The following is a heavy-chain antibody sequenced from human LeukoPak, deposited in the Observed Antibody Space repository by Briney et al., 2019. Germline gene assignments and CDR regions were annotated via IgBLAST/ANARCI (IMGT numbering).Heavy chain of an antibody. J-gene: IGHJ4*02. CDR3: ARAKGDY. Sequence: SETLSLTCTVSGGSISSSSYYWGWIRQPPGKGLEWIGSIFYSGSTYYNPSLRSRVTISVDTSKNQSSLRLNSVTAADTAVYYCARAKGDYWGQGTLVTVSS. CDR2: IFYSGST. CDR1: GGSISSSSYY. V-gene: IGHV4-39*07.